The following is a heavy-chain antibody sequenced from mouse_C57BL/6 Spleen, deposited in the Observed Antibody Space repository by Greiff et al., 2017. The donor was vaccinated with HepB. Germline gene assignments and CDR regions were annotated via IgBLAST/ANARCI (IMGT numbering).Heavy chain of an antibody. CDR1: GYTFTSYW. CDR3: ARRNYDYVDYAMDY. V-gene: IGHV1-50*01. Sequence: QVQLQQPGAELVKPGASVKLSCKASGYTFTSYWMQWVKQRPGQGLEWIGEIDPSDSYTNYNQKFKGKATLTVDTSSSTAYMQLSSLTSEDSAVYYCARRNYDYVDYAMDYWGQGTSVTVSS. J-gene: IGHJ4*01. CDR2: IDPSDSYT. D-gene: IGHD2-4*01.